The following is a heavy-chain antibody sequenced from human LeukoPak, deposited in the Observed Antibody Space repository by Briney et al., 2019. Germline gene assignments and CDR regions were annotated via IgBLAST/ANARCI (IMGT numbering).Heavy chain of an antibody. Sequence: GGSLRLSCAASGFTFSSYSMNWVRQAPGKGLQWVSAISGSGGSTYYADSVKGRFTISRDNSKNTLYLQMNSLRAEDTAVYYCAKVGPSSYYYDSSGGAFDIWGQGTMVTVSS. CDR3: AKVGPSSYYYDSSGGAFDI. D-gene: IGHD3-22*01. CDR1: GFTFSSYS. V-gene: IGHV3-23*01. J-gene: IGHJ3*02. CDR2: ISGSGGST.